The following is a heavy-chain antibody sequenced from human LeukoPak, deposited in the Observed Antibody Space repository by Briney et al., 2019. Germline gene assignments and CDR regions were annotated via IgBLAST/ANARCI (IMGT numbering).Heavy chain of an antibody. CDR2: ISSGGST. CDR1: GFTVNNNY. V-gene: IGHV3-53*01. Sequence: GGSLRLPCVASGFTVNNNYMNWVRQGPGKGLEWVSVISSGGSTYYADSVKGRFTISRDNSKNTLYLQMNSLRAEDTAVYYCARGGFRDSGVAAGSDYWGQGTLVTVSS. CDR3: ARGGFRDSGVAAGSDY. D-gene: IGHD5-12*01. J-gene: IGHJ4*02.